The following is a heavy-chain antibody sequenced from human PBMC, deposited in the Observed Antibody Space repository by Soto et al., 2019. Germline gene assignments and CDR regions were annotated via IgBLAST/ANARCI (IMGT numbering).Heavy chain of an antibody. V-gene: IGHV3-33*08. CDR1: GFTFSSYG. CDR3: ARDWGTPTGPIDY. CDR2: IWYDGSNK. J-gene: IGHJ4*02. D-gene: IGHD1-1*01. Sequence: WGSLRLSCAASGFTFSSYGMHWVRQAPGKGLEWVAVIWYDGSNKYYADSVKGRFTISRDNSKNTLYLQMNSLRAEDTAVYYCARDWGTPTGPIDYWGQGTLVTVSS.